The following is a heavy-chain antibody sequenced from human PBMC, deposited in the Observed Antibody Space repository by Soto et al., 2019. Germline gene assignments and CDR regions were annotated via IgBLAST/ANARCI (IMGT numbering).Heavy chain of an antibody. CDR1: GYTFTCYY. Sequence: ASVKVSGKASGYTFTCYYMHWVRQAPGQGLEWMGWINPNSGGTNYAQKFQGRVTMTRDTSISTAYMELSRLRSDDTDVYYCARDFITSSWSGGYYYYGMDVWGQGTTVTVSS. J-gene: IGHJ6*02. CDR2: INPNSGGT. D-gene: IGHD6-13*01. CDR3: ARDFITSSWSGGYYYYGMDV. V-gene: IGHV1-2*02.